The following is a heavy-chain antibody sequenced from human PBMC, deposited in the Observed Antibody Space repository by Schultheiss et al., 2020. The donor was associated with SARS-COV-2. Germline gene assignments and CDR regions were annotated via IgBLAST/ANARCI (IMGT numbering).Heavy chain of an antibody. CDR1: GGSFSVYY. D-gene: IGHD3-22*01. J-gene: IGHJ4*02. CDR2: IYHSGST. V-gene: IGHV4-34*01. Sequence: SETMSLTCAVYGGSFSVYYWTWIRQPPGKGLEWIGEIYHSGSTNYNPSLKSRVTISVDTSKNQFSLKLSSVTAADTAVYYCARAPYDSSGTYFDYWGQGTLVTVS. CDR3: ARAPYDSSGTYFDY.